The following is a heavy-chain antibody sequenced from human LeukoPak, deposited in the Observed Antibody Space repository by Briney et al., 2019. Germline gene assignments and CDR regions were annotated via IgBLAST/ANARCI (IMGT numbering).Heavy chain of an antibody. CDR1: GGSISSNC. J-gene: IGHJ4*01. CDR2: SCSSGST. V-gene: IGHV4-59*08. CDR3: ARHQHQLVTGYDY. Sequence: SETLSLTCTVSGGSISSNCWNWIRQPPGKGLEWIGYSCSSGSTNYNPSLMSRVTISVDTSKKQFSLRLISVTAADTAVYYCARHQHQLVTGYDYWGHGTLVTVSS. D-gene: IGHD6-13*01.